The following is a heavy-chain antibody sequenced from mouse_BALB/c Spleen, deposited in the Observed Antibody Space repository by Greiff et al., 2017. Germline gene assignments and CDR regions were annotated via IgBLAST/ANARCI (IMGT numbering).Heavy chain of an antibody. CDR2: ISDGGSYT. CDR1: GFTFSDYY. Sequence: EVMLVESGGGLVKPGGSLKLSCAASGFTFSDYYMYWVRQTPEKRLEWVATISDGGSYTYYPDSVKGRFTISRDNAKNNLYLQMSSLKSEDTAMYYCARPPDYYGSSPLFAYWGQGTLVTVSA. V-gene: IGHV5-4*02. CDR3: ARPPDYYGSSPLFAY. D-gene: IGHD1-1*01. J-gene: IGHJ3*01.